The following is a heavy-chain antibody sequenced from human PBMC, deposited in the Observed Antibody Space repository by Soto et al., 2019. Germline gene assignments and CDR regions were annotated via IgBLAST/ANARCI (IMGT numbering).Heavy chain of an antibody. V-gene: IGHV4-34*01. CDR1: GGSLSGYF. J-gene: IGHJ4*02. CDR3: ARAISWGDYVDY. CDR2: TNHSGHT. D-gene: IGHD3-16*01. Sequence: SETLSLTCAVYGGSLSGYFWSWIRQPPGKGLEWIGETNHSGHTNYNSSLESRVTISLDTSKNQVSLKLTSVTAADTAVYYCARAISWGDYVDYWGQGTLVTVSS.